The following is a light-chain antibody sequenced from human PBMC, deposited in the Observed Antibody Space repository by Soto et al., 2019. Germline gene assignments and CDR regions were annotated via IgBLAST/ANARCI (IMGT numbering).Light chain of an antibody. CDR3: QQYYSLPPYP. CDR2: WAS. CDR1: QSVLYSSNSKNY. Sequence: DIVMTQSPDSLAVSLGERATINCKSSQSVLYSSNSKNYLAWFQQKPGQPPQLLIYWASTRESGVPDRFSGSGSGTDFTLTISSLQAEDVAVYYCQQYYSLPPYPFGQGTKLEIK. V-gene: IGKV4-1*01. J-gene: IGKJ2*01.